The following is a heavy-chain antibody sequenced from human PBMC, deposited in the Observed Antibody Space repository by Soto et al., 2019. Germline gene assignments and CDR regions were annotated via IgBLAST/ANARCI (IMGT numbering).Heavy chain of an antibody. V-gene: IGHV4-59*08. J-gene: IGHJ4*02. Sequence: SETLSLTCTVSGGSTSDYYWGWIRQPPGKGLEWIGYIYYSGSTNYNPSLKSRVTISEDTSKNQFSLKLSSVTAADTAVYYCARGGGSSWYYFDYWGQGTPVTVSS. CDR1: GGSTSDYY. CDR3: ARGGGSSWYYFDY. D-gene: IGHD6-13*01. CDR2: IYYSGST.